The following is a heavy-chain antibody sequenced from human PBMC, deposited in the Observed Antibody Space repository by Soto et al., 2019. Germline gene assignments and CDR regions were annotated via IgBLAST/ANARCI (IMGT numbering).Heavy chain of an antibody. Sequence: QVQLQQWGAGLLKPSETLSLTCAVSGGSFSGYYWRWIRQPPGKTLEWVGEINHSGSTNYNPSLQSRVTISADESKNKSSLKLSSVTAADTAVYYCASSRGTGSLGYYYYGMDVWGQGTTVTVSS. V-gene: IGHV4-34*01. D-gene: IGHD6-6*01. CDR1: GGSFSGYY. CDR2: INHSGST. CDR3: ASSRGTGSLGYYYYGMDV. J-gene: IGHJ6*02.